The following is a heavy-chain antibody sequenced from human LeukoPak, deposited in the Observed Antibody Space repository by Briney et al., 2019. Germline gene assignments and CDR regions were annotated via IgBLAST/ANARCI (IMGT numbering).Heavy chain of an antibody. D-gene: IGHD3-16*02. CDR3: ARVMITFGGVIVKTFDY. CDR2: IYYSGST. J-gene: IGHJ4*02. V-gene: IGHV4-31*03. CDR1: GGSISSGGYY. Sequence: TSETVSLTCTVSGGSISSGGYYWSWIRQHPGKGLEWIGYIYYSGSTYYNPSLKSRVTISVDTSKNQFSLKLSSVTAADTAVYYCARVMITFGGVIVKTFDYWGQGTLVTVSS.